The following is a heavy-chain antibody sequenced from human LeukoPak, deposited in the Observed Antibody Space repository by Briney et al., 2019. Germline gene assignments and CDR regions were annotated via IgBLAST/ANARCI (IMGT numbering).Heavy chain of an antibody. CDR2: IYYSGST. J-gene: IGHJ2*01. CDR1: GGSISSYY. Sequence: PSDTLSLTCTVSGGSISSYYWSWIRQPPGKGLEWIGYIYYSGSTNYNPSLKSRVTISVDTSKNQFSLKLSSVTAADTAVYYCARVYYSSSYDYWYFDLWGRGTLVTVSS. V-gene: IGHV4-59*07. D-gene: IGHD6-13*01. CDR3: ARVYYSSSYDYWYFDL.